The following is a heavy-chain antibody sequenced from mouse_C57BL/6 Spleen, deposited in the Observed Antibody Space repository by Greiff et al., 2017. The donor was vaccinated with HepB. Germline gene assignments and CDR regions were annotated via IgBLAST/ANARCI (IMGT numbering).Heavy chain of an antibody. D-gene: IGHD2-4*01. J-gene: IGHJ1*03. CDR3: ARSDYDAYFDV. Sequence: QVHVKQPGAELVKPGASVKLSCKASGYTFTSYWMQWVKQRPGQGLEWIGEIDPSDSYTNYNQKFKGKATLTVDTSSSTAYMQLSSLTSEDSAVYYCARSDYDAYFDVWGTGTTVTVSS. V-gene: IGHV1-50*01. CDR1: GYTFTSYW. CDR2: IDPSDSYT.